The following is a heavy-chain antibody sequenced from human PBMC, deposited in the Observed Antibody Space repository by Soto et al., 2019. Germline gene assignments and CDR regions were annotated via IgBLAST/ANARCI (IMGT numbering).Heavy chain of an antibody. Sequence: PGGSLRLSCAASGFSFSDYYINWVRQAPGKGLEWVGRTRNKASSYTTDYAAFVKGRFTISRDDSKNLIYLQMNSLKTEDTAVYYCAREGSSSGPDYEYWGRGT. D-gene: IGHD3-22*01. J-gene: IGHJ4*02. CDR2: TRNKASSYTT. CDR3: AREGSSSGPDYEY. CDR1: GFSFSDYY. V-gene: IGHV3-72*01.